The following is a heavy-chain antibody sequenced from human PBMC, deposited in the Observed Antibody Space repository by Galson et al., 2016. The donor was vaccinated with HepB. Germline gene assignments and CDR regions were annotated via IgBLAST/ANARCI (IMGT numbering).Heavy chain of an antibody. CDR3: AKDRYWNRDFDY. J-gene: IGHJ4*02. CDR1: GFTFSTYT. CDR2: TDGSGGST. D-gene: IGHD1-1*01. Sequence: SLRLSCAAPGFTFSTYTMSWVRQAPGKGLEWVSGTDGSGGSTYYADSVKGRFTISRDNSKNTMYLQMNSLKAEDTAIYYCAKDRYWNRDFDYWGQGTLVTVSS. V-gene: IGHV3-23*01.